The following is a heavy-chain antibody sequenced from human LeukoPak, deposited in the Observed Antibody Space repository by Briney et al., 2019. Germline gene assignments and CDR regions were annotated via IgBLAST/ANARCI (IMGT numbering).Heavy chain of an antibody. CDR2: SSACNGNT. CDR3: ARDGAVGDMVLGIYYGMDA. V-gene: IGHV1-18*04. Sequence: ASEKVSCKASGYTFTSYGISWVRQAPGQGREWMGWSSACNGNTNYVQKLPGRVSLTTYTSTSTAYMELRSLRSDDTAVYYCARDGAVGDMVLGIYYGMDASGEGTTGTVSS. D-gene: IGHD3-10*01. J-gene: IGHJ6*04. CDR1: GYTFTSYG.